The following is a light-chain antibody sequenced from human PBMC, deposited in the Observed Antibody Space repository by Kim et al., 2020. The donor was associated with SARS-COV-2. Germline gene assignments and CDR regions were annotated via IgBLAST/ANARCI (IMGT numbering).Light chain of an antibody. Sequence: APGKTATITCGGTNLGSKSVQWYQQKPGQAPVVVISHDDDRPSGIPERFSGSNSGNTATLTISRVEAGDEADYYCQVWDGVSDQYVFGTGTKVTVL. CDR1: NLGSKS. V-gene: IGLV3-21*04. CDR3: QVWDGVSDQYV. J-gene: IGLJ1*01. CDR2: HDD.